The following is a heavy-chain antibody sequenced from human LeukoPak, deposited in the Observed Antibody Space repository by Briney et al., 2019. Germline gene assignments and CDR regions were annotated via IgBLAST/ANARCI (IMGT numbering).Heavy chain of an antibody. Sequence: GGSLRLSCAASGFTFSTYWMHWVRQAPGKGLVWVSRIKGDGSTTTHADSVKGRFTISRDNAKNTAYLQMNSLRDEDTAVYFCARDYAGSPDYWGQGTLVTVSA. D-gene: IGHD3-10*01. CDR2: IKGDGSTT. J-gene: IGHJ4*02. V-gene: IGHV3-74*03. CDR1: GFTFSTYW. CDR3: ARDYAGSPDY.